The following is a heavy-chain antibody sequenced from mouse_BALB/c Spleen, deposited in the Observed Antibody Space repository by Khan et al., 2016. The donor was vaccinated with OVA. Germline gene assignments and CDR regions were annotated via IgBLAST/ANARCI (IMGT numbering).Heavy chain of an antibody. D-gene: IGHD3-1*01. Sequence: QVQLKESGAELVRPGTSVKVSCKASGYAFTNYLIEWVKQRPGQGLEWIGVINHGSGGTNYNEKFKGKARLTADKSSSTAYMQLSSLTSDVSAVYFWTRGGFGGFAYWGQGTLVTVSA. CDR1: GYAFTNYL. CDR3: TRGGFGGFAY. V-gene: IGHV1-54*01. J-gene: IGHJ3*01. CDR2: INHGSGGT.